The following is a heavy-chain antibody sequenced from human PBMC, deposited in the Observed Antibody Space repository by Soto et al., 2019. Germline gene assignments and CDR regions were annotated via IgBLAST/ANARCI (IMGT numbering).Heavy chain of an antibody. Sequence: QVQLVQSGAEVKRPGASVKVSCKASGYTLTTYSIQWVRQAPGQRLEWMGWINAANGDTRYSQKFRGRVTISRDTSASTAYMEVSSLRSEDTAVYYCARVVHYSSSVYFDFWGQGTLVTVSS. J-gene: IGHJ4*02. CDR3: ARVVHYSSSVYFDF. CDR2: INAANGDT. D-gene: IGHD6-6*01. CDR1: GYTLTTYS. V-gene: IGHV1-3*01.